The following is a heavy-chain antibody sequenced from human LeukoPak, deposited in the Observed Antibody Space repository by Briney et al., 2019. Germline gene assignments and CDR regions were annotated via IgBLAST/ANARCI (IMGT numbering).Heavy chain of an antibody. D-gene: IGHD2-21*02. CDR1: ADSMSNDY. CDR3: AGAHGMVTPRVPFDS. J-gene: IGHJ4*02. CDR2: VHYTGYT. Sequence: PSETLSLTCSVSADSMSNDYWNWIRQSPEKGLEWIGYVHYTGYTNYNPSLKSRVTISVDTSKNEFSLKLESVAAADTAVYYCAGAHGMVTPRVPFDSWGQGILVTVSS. V-gene: IGHV4-59*03.